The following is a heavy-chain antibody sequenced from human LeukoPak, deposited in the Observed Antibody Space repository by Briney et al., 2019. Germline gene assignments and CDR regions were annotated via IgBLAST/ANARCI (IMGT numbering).Heavy chain of an antibody. Sequence: KPSETLSLTCTVSGGSISSYYWNCFRQPPGKGLEWIGYIYFSGNTKYNPSLESRVTTSVDTSKNQFSLKLSSVTAADTAVYYRARDPGYSYGSDYWGQGTLVTVSS. CDR1: GGSISSYY. D-gene: IGHD5-18*01. V-gene: IGHV4-59*12. CDR2: IYFSGNT. CDR3: ARDPGYSYGSDY. J-gene: IGHJ4*02.